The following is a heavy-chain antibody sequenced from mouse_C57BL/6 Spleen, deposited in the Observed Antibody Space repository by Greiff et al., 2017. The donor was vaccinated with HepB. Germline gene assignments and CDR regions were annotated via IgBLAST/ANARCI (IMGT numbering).Heavy chain of an antibody. V-gene: IGHV1-4*01. Sequence: VKLLESGAELARPGASVKMSCTASGYTFTSYTMHWVKQRPGQGLEWIGYINPGSGYTKYKQKFKGKATMTADKSSSTAYMQLSNLTSEDSAGYYCARSWDDALDYWGQGTSVTVSA. CDR1: GYTFTSYT. CDR2: INPGSGYT. J-gene: IGHJ4*01. D-gene: IGHD4-1*01. CDR3: ARSWDDALDY.